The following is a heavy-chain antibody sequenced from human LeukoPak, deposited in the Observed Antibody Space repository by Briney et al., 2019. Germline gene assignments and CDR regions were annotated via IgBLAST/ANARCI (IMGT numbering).Heavy chain of an antibody. V-gene: IGHV3-30*03. D-gene: IGHD2-2*01. CDR2: ISYDGTKE. CDR3: ARVGYCSSTSCRRVPFDY. Sequence: GRSLRLSCAASGFTFSSYGMHWVRQAPGKGLEWVAVISYDGTKEYYVDSVKGRFSISRDNSKNTVNLQMNSLRVEDTALYYCARVGYCSSTSCRRVPFDYWGQGTLVTVSS. J-gene: IGHJ4*02. CDR1: GFTFSSYG.